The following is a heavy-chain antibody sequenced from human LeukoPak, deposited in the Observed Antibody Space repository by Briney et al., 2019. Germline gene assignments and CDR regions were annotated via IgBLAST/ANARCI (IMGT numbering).Heavy chain of an antibody. V-gene: IGHV3-23*01. J-gene: IGHJ6*02. D-gene: IGHD3-16*01. CDR2: ISGSGGST. Sequence: GGSLRLSCAASGFTFSSYAMSWVRQAPGKGLEWVSAISGSGGSTYYADSVNGRFTISRDNSKDTLYLQMNSLRVEDTAVYFCAKSRGISAGPSYYYYSLDVWGRGTTVTVSS. CDR1: GFTFSSYA. CDR3: AKSRGISAGPSYYYYSLDV.